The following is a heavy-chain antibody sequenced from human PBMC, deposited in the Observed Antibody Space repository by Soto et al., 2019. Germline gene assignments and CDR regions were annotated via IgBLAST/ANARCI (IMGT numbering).Heavy chain of an antibody. CDR3: ARWASGGGKHHYYYYYGMDV. V-gene: IGHV5-51*01. Sequence: GESLKISCKGSGYSFTSYWIGWVRQMPGKGLEWMGIIYPGDSDTRYSPSFQGQVTISADKSISTAYLQWSSLKASDTAMYYCARWASGGGKHHYYYYYGMDVWGQGTTVTVSS. J-gene: IGHJ6*02. CDR2: IYPGDSDT. CDR1: GYSFTSYW. D-gene: IGHD2-15*01.